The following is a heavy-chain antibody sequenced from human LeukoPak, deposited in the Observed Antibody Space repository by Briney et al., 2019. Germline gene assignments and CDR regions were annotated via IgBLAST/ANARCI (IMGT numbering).Heavy chain of an antibody. CDR1: VYTLTELS. CDR3: ATVLRPSYYYDCSGYDWYFEI. Sequence: ASVKVSCKVSVYTLTELSIHWVRQVPEKGLEWVGGFDPVDGETIYAQKFQGRVTMTEDTSTDTAYMELSSLRSEDAAVYYCATVLRPSYYYDCSGYDWYFEIWGRGTLVTVSS. V-gene: IGHV1-24*01. D-gene: IGHD3-22*01. J-gene: IGHJ2*01. CDR2: FDPVDGET.